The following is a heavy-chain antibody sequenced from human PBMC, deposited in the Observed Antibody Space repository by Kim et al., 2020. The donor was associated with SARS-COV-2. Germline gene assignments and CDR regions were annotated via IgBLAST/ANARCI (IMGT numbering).Heavy chain of an antibody. D-gene: IGHD3-16*01. CDR2: ISWDGGST. CDR1: GFTFDDYT. Sequence: GGFLRLSCAASGFTFDDYTMHWVRQGPGKGLEWVSLISWDGGSTYYGDSVKGRFTISRDNSKNSLYLQMNSLRTEDTALYYCARDEYSSPFPWGGMDVWG. V-gene: IGHV3-43*01. J-gene: IGHJ6*01. CDR3: ARDEYSSPFPWGGMDV.